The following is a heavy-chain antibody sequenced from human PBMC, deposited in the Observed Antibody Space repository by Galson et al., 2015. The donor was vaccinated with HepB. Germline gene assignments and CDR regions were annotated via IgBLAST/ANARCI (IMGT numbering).Heavy chain of an antibody. CDR3: ANEDTAMALGY. Sequence: SLRLSCAASGFTISNNYMSWVRQAPGKGLEWVSVIYSGVSTYYADSVKGRFTISRDNSKNTLYLQMNTLRAEDTAVYYCANEDTAMALGYWGQGTLVTVSS. V-gene: IGHV3-66*01. CDR2: IYSGVST. J-gene: IGHJ4*02. D-gene: IGHD5-18*01. CDR1: GFTISNNY.